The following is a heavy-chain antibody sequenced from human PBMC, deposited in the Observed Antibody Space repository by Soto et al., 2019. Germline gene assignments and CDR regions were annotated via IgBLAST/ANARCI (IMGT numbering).Heavy chain of an antibody. Sequence: QVQLVESGGGVVQPGRSLRLSCAASGFTFSSYGMHWVRQSPGKGLEWVAVISYDGSNKYYADSVKGRLTISRDNSKNTLYLQMNSLRAEDTAVYYCAKSYGGGYDYWATGLFDYWGQGTLVTVSS. CDR1: GFTFSSYG. J-gene: IGHJ4*02. V-gene: IGHV3-30*18. CDR3: AKSYGGGYDYWATGLFDY. D-gene: IGHD5-12*01. CDR2: ISYDGSNK.